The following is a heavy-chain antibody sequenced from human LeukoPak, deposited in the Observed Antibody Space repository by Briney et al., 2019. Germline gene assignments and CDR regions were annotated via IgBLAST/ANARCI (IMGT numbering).Heavy chain of an antibody. V-gene: IGHV4-34*01. CDR2: IYYSGST. CDR3: ARGLGYDSLFDY. Sequence: SETLSLTCAVYGGSFSGYYWSWIRQPPGKGLEWIGSIYYSGSTYYNPSLKSRVTISVDTSKNQFSLKLSSVTAADTAVYYCARGLGYDSLFDYWGQGTLVTVSS. CDR1: GGSFSGYY. D-gene: IGHD3-22*01. J-gene: IGHJ4*02.